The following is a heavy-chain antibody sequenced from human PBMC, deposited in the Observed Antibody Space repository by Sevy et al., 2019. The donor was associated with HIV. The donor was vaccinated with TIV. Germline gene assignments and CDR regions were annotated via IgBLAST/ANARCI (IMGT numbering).Heavy chain of an antibody. V-gene: IGHV3-13*01. D-gene: IGHD3-10*01. J-gene: IGHJ6*02. Sequence: GGSLRLSCAASGFTFSSYDMHWDRQATGKGLEWVSAIGTAGDTYYPGAVKGRFTISRENAKNSLYLQMNSLRAGDTAVYYCARVRPYYYGTGRGGDYYYYYGMDVWGQGTTVTVSS. CDR1: GFTFSSYD. CDR2: IGTAGDT. CDR3: ARVRPYYYGTGRGGDYYYYYGMDV.